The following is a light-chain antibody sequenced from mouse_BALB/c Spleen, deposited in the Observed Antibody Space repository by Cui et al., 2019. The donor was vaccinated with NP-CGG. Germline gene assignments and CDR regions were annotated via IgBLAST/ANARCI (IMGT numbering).Light chain of an antibody. Sequence: QAFFDQGTALTTSPGETVTLTCRSRTGAVTTSNYANWVQEKPDHLFTGLIGGTNNRAPGVPARFSGSLIGDKDALTITRAQTEDEAIYFCALWYSNHWVFGGGTKLTVL. CDR2: GTN. J-gene: IGLJ1*01. CDR3: ALWYSNHWV. V-gene: IGLV1*01. CDR1: TGAVTTSNY.